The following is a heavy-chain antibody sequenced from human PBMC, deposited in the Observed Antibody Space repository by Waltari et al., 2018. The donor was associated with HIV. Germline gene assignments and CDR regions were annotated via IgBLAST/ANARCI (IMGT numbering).Heavy chain of an antibody. J-gene: IGHJ4*02. Sequence: EVELVDSGGGLVQPGGSLRLSCVTSQFTFSNYWLSWARQLPGKGLVWVSRVNGDASSTDYADSVRGRFTISRDNAKNTVYLQMNSRRAEDTALYYCTRAVFWSGFFRDYFFDYWGQGTPVTVSS. V-gene: IGHV3-74*01. CDR1: QFTFSNYW. CDR3: TRAVFWSGFFRDYFFDY. D-gene: IGHD3-3*01. CDR2: VNGDASST.